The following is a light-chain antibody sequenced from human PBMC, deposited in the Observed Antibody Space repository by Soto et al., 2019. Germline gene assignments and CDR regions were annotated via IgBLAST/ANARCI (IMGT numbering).Light chain of an antibody. J-gene: IGLJ3*02. Sequence: QSALTQPASVSGSPGQSITISCSGTPSDIGAYNYVSWYQHLPGKAPKVIIYDVTNRPSGVSSRFSGSKSGTTASLTISGLQAEDEANYYCGSYTISRTLMMFGGGTKLTVL. V-gene: IGLV2-14*03. CDR1: PSDIGAYNY. CDR2: DVT. CDR3: GSYTISRTLMM.